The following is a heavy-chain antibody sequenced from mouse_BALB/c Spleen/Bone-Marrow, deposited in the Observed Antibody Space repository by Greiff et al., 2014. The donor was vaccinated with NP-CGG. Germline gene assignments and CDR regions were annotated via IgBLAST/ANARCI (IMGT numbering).Heavy chain of an antibody. CDR1: GYTFTDYA. Sequence: VQLQESGAELVRPGVSVKISCKGSGYTFTDYAMHWVKQSHAESLEWIGVISTYYGDATYNQKFEGKATMTVDKSSSTAYMELARLTSEDSAIYYCARDLDYWGQGTTLTVSS. J-gene: IGHJ2*01. V-gene: IGHV1S137*01. CDR2: ISTYYGDA. CDR3: ARDLDY.